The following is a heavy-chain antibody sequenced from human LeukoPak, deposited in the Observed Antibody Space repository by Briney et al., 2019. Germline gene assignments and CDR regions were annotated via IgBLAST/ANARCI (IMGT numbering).Heavy chain of an antibody. CDR3: ARLAHELERRRWFDP. V-gene: IGHV4-31*03. Sequence: SETLSLTCTVSGGSISSDAYYWSWIRQHPGKGLEWIGYIYYSGSTYYNPSLKTRLTISVDTSKNQFSLKLSSVTAADTAVYYCARLAHELERRRWFDPWGQGTLVTVSS. D-gene: IGHD1-1*01. CDR2: IYYSGST. CDR1: GGSISSDAYY. J-gene: IGHJ5*02.